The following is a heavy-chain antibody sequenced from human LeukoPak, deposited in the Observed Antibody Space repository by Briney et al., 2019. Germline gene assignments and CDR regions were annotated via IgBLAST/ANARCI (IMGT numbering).Heavy chain of an antibody. CDR2: IYSGGST. D-gene: IGHD2-21*01. Sequence: PGGSLRLSCAASAFTVSNNYMCWVRQAPGKGLEWVSIIYSGGSTYYAGSVKGRFTISRDNSKNTLYLQMNSLRPEDTAVYYCAGGVVIAIFGYWGQGTPVTVSS. V-gene: IGHV3-53*01. J-gene: IGHJ4*02. CDR1: AFTVSNNY. CDR3: AGGVVIAIFGY.